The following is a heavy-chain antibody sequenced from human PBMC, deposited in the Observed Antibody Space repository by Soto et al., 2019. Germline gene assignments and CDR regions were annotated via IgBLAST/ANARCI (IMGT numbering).Heavy chain of an antibody. V-gene: IGHV4-59*08. CDR3: ARHEKAMVRESALLS. D-gene: IGHD3-10*01. J-gene: IGHJ4*02. CDR2: IYYSGST. Sequence: QVQLQESGPGLVKPSETLSLTCTVSGGSISSYYWSWIRQPPGKGLEWIGYIYYSGSTNYNPSLKSRVTISVDTSKNQFSLKLSSVTAADTAVYYCARHEKAMVRESALLSWGQGTLVTVSS. CDR1: GGSISSYY.